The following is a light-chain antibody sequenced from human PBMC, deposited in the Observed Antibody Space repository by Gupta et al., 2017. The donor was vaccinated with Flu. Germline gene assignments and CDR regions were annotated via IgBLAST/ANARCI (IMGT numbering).Light chain of an antibody. J-gene: IGKJ4*01. CDR2: AAS. Sequence: DIQMTQSPSSLSASVGDRVTITCRASQSISSYLNWHQQKPGKAPKVLIYAASNLQGGVPSRFSGSGSGTGFTLTISSLQPEDFATYFCQQSYTTPLTFGGWTKVEMK. V-gene: IGKV1-39*01. CDR3: QQSYTTPLT. CDR1: QSISSY.